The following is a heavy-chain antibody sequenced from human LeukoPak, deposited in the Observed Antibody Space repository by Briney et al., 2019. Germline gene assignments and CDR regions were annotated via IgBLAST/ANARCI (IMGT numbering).Heavy chain of an antibody. J-gene: IGHJ4*02. D-gene: IGHD3-10*01. CDR2: ISGSGDTT. V-gene: IGHV3-23*01. Sequence: GGSLRLPCAASGFTFNIYAMSWVSQAPGKGLEWVVAISGSGDTTYYADSVKGRFTISRDNFKNTVYLQINSLRPGDTAVFYCAKGRTTYYFGSGSFDLDYWGQGNLGTVSS. CDR3: AKGRTTYYFGSGSFDLDY. CDR1: GFTFNIYA.